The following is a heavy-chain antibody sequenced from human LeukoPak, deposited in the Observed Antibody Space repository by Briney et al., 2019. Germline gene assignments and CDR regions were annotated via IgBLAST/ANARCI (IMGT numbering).Heavy chain of an antibody. J-gene: IGHJ4*02. V-gene: IGHV3-30*03. Sequence: GGSLRLSCAASEFTFSTYGMHWVRQAPGKGLEWVAVISYDGSYKFYADSVKGRFTISRDNSKSTLYLQMNSLRAEDTAMYYCARVFSGWYFYFDSWGQGTLVTVSS. CDR2: ISYDGSYK. D-gene: IGHD6-19*01. CDR3: ARVFSGWYFYFDS. CDR1: EFTFSTYG.